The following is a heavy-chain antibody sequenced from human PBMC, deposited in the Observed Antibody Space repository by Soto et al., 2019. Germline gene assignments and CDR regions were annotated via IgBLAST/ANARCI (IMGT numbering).Heavy chain of an antibody. CDR2: INPNSGGT. V-gene: IGHV1-2*02. CDR1: GYTFTGYY. D-gene: IGHD3-22*01. J-gene: IGHJ4*02. CDR3: ARDLYYYDSSGYHY. Sequence: GASVKVSCKASGYTFTGYYMHWVRQAPGQGLEWMGWINPNSGGTNYAQKFQGRVTMTRDTSISTAYMELSGLRSDDTAVYYCARDLYYYDSSGYHYWGQGTLVTVSS.